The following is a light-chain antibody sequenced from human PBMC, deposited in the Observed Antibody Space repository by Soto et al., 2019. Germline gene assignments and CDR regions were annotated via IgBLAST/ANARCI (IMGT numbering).Light chain of an antibody. CDR3: QQDGGSQIP. Sequence: IVITKSLATLSLPPGERATLSCRASQSVSSSFLAWYQQKPGQAPRLLIYGASTRATGIPDRFSGSGSGTDFTLTINRLEPEDFAVYYCQQDGGSQIPFGQGTRLEI. V-gene: IGKV3-20*01. CDR2: GAS. J-gene: IGKJ5*01. CDR1: QSVSSSF.